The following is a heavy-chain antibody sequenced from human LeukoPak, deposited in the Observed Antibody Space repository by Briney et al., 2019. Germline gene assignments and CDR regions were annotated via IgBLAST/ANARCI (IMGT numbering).Heavy chain of an antibody. D-gene: IGHD5/OR15-5a*01. Sequence: GGSLRLSCAASGFTFSTYAMSWVRQAPGKGLEWVSTIDGSGDSTYYADSVKGRFTISRDNSKNTLFLQMSSLRAEDTALYYCSIDVSWGQGTLVTVSS. CDR3: SIDVS. CDR2: IDGSGDST. V-gene: IGHV3-23*01. J-gene: IGHJ4*02. CDR1: GFTFSTYA.